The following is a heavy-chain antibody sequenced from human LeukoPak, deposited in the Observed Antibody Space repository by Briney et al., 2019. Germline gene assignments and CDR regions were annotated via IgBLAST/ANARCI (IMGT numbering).Heavy chain of an antibody. D-gene: IGHD1-1*01. J-gene: IGHJ3*02. CDR1: GYTLTELS. Sequence: ASVKVSCKGSGYTLTELSMHWVRQAPGKGLEWMGGFDPEDGETIYAQKFQGRVTMTEDTSTDTAYMELSSLRSEDTAVYYCSGTTNFPAFDIWGQGTMVTVSS. CDR3: SGTTNFPAFDI. CDR2: FDPEDGET. V-gene: IGHV1-24*01.